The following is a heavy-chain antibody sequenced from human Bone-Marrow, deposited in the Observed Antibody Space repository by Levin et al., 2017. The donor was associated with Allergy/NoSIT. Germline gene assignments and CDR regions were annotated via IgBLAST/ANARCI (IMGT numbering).Heavy chain of an antibody. Sequence: SVKVSCTASGDTFSSNSISWVRQAPGQGLEWMGGLIPTFGTPNYAQRFQDRLTITADTSMTTGFMELRSLTLEDTAVYYCARDLGYLGPINWFDSWGQGTVVIVSS. D-gene: IGHD2-2*03. CDR2: LIPTFGTP. CDR3: ARDLGYLGPINWFDS. J-gene: IGHJ5*01. CDR1: GDTFSSNS. V-gene: IGHV1-69*06.